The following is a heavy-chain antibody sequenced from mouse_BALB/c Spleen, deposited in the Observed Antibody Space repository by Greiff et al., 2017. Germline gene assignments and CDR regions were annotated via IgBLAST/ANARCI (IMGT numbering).Heavy chain of an antibody. CDR3: ARFYYGFDY. CDR2: ISNGGGST. J-gene: IGHJ2*01. CDR1: GFTFSSYT. V-gene: IGHV5-12-2*01. D-gene: IGHD2-2*01. Sequence: EVKVVESGGGLVQPGGSLKLSCAASGFTFSSYTMSWVRQTPEKRLEWVAYISNGGGSTYYPDTVKGRFTISRDNAKNTLYLQMSSLKSEDTAMYYCARFYYGFDYWGQGTTLTVSS.